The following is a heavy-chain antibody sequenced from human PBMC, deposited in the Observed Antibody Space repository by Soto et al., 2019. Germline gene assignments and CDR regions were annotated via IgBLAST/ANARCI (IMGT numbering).Heavy chain of an antibody. CDR3: ARTYGSASGPPRFDY. CDR1: GGSISSGGYY. Sequence: QVQLQESGPGLVKPSQTLSLTCTVSGGSISSGGYYWSGIRQHPGQGLEWIGYIYYSGSTYYNPSLKSRVTISVYPSKNKFSLKLSSVTAADTAVYYCARTYGSASGPPRFDYWGQGTLFTVSS. D-gene: IGHD3-10*01. CDR2: IYYSGST. V-gene: IGHV4-31*03. J-gene: IGHJ4*02.